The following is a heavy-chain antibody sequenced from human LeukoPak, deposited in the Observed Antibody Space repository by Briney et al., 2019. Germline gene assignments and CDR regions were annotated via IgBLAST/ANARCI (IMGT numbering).Heavy chain of an antibody. J-gene: IGHJ4*02. Sequence: ASVKVSCKASGYTFTGYYMHWVRQAPGQGLEWMGWINPNSGGTNYAQKFQGRVTMTRDTSISTAYMELNRLRSDDTVVYYCARDRDYGSGIFDYWGQGTLGTASS. D-gene: IGHD3-10*01. CDR2: INPNSGGT. V-gene: IGHV1-2*02. CDR1: GYTFTGYY. CDR3: ARDRDYGSGIFDY.